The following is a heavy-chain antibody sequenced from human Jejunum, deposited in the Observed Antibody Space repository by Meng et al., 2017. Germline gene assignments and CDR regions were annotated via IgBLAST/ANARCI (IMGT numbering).Heavy chain of an antibody. D-gene: IGHD1-26*01. CDR1: GFTFSGYA. J-gene: IGHJ4*01. Sequence: GESLKISCAASGFTFSGYAMHWVRQAPGKGLEWVAIISYDGSNKFYADSVKGQFTISRDNSKNTLYLQMNSLRAEDTAVYYCARRQRLMGATITQPGPFDYWGHGNLVNGAS. CDR2: ISYDGSNK. CDR3: ARRQRLMGATITQPGPFDY. V-gene: IGHV3-30*01.